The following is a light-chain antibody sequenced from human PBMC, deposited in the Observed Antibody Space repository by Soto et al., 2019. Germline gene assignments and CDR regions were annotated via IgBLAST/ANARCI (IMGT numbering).Light chain of an antibody. V-gene: IGLV2-11*01. CDR3: CSYAGSYTLYV. Sequence: QSALTQPRSVSASPGQSVTISCTGTSNDVGGYNYVSWYQQRPGKAPKLMIYDVSKRPSGVPDSFSGSKSGNTASLTISGLQAEDEADYYCCSYAGSYTLYVFGSGTKVTVL. CDR1: SNDVGGYNY. CDR2: DVS. J-gene: IGLJ1*01.